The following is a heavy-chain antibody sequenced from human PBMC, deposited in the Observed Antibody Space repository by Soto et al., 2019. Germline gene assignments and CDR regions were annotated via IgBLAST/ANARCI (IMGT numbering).Heavy chain of an antibody. CDR3: ARDYSSSWRYPDGMDV. CDR2: IYYSGST. J-gene: IGHJ6*02. D-gene: IGHD6-13*01. V-gene: IGHV4-31*03. CDR1: GGSISSGGYY. Sequence: PXETLSLTCTVPGGSISSGGYYWSWIRQHPGKGLEWIGYIYYSGSTYYNPSLKSRVTISVDTSKNQFSLKLSSVTAADTAVYYCARDYSSSWRYPDGMDVWGQGTTVTVSS.